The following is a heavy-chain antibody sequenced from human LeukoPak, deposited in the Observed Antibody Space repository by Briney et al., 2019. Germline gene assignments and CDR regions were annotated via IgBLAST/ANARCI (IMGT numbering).Heavy chain of an antibody. Sequence: SETLSLTCTVSGGSISSGGYYWSWIRQHPGKGLEWIGYIYYSGSTYYNPSLKSRVTISVDTSKNQFSLKLSSVTAADTAVYYCARGTMIVVVQNWGQGTLVTVSS. CDR2: IYYSGST. CDR3: ARGTMIVVVQN. D-gene: IGHD3-22*01. J-gene: IGHJ4*02. V-gene: IGHV4-31*03. CDR1: GGSISSGGYY.